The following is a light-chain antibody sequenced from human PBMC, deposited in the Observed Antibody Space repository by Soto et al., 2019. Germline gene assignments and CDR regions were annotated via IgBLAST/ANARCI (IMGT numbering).Light chain of an antibody. CDR1: MRDVGAYNL. CDR3: SSYTSSSTL. V-gene: IGLV2-14*01. J-gene: IGLJ2*01. Sequence: QSALTQPASVSGSAGQSITISCSGTMRDVGAYNLVSWYQQHPGTAPKLIIYEVSHRPSGVSNRFSGSKSGNTASLTISGLQAEDEADYYCSSYTSSSTLFGGGTKLTVL. CDR2: EVS.